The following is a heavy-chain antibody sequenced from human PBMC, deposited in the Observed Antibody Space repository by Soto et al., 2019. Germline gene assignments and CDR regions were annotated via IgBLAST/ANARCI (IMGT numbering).Heavy chain of an antibody. CDR2: ISASSTTI. V-gene: IGHV3-11*01. CDR1: GFTLSDHY. CDR3: ARDIRGAN. Sequence: QAQLVESGGGLVKIGGSLRLSCAASGFTLSDHYMTWVRQVPGKGLEWVSYISASSTTIYYADSVKGRFTISRDNAKNSLFLQMNSLRAEDTAVYYCARDIRGANWGQGTLVTVSS. J-gene: IGHJ4*02.